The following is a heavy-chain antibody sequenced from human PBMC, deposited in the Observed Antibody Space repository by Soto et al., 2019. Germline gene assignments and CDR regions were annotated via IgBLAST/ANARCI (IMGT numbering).Heavy chain of an antibody. D-gene: IGHD2-2*01. CDR3: AKDADQLEMPYPTSVDY. CDR1: GFTFSSYG. J-gene: IGHJ4*02. V-gene: IGHV3-30*18. CDR2: ISYDGSNK. Sequence: GGSLSLSCAASGFTFSSYGMHWVRQAPGKGLEWVAVISYDGSNKYYADSVKVRFTISRDNSKNTLYLQMNSLRAEDTAVYYCAKDADQLEMPYPTSVDYWGQGTLVTVSS.